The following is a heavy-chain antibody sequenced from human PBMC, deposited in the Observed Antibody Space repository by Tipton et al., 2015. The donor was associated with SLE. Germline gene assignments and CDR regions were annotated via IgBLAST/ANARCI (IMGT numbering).Heavy chain of an antibody. J-gene: IGHJ4*02. CDR3: ARLYSDDSGLYKFDL. CDR2: IYTSGST. D-gene: IGHD3-22*01. V-gene: IGHV4-4*07. CDR1: GGSISTYF. Sequence: TLSLTCTVSGGSISTYFWTWIRQPAGKGLEWIGYIYTSGSTNYNPSLRSRVTMFVDKSKSHFSLELNSVAAADTAIYYCARLYSDDSGLYKFDLWGQGTLATVSS.